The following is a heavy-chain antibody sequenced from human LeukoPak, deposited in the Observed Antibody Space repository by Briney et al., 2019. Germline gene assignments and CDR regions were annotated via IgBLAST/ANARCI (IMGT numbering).Heavy chain of an antibody. J-gene: IGHJ4*02. V-gene: IGHV1-2*02. CDR3: ARGRRHYGSGSYYNDY. Sequence: ASVKVSCKASGYTFTGYYMHWVRQAPGQGLEWMGWINPNSGGTYFAQKFQGRVTMTRDTSISTAYMELSRLTSDDTAVYYCARGRRHYGSGSYYNDYWGQGTLVTVSS. CDR2: INPNSGGT. CDR1: GYTFTGYY. D-gene: IGHD3-10*01.